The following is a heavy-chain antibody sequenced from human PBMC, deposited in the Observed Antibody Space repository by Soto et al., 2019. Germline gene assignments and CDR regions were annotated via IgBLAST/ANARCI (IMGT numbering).Heavy chain of an antibody. CDR1: GGSISSGGYY. CDR3: ARSLVVVAAWIDY. J-gene: IGHJ4*02. CDR2: IYYSGST. Sequence: QVQLQESGPGLVKPSQTLSLTCTVSGGSISSGGYYWSWIRQHPGKGLEWIGYIYYSGSTCYNPSLKSRVTISVDTSKNQFSLKLSSVTAADTAVYYCARSLVVVAAWIDYWGQGTLVTVSS. V-gene: IGHV4-31*03. D-gene: IGHD2-15*01.